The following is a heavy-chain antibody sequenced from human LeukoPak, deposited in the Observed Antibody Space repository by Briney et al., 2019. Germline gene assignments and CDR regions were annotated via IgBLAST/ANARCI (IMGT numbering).Heavy chain of an antibody. Sequence: SETLSLTCTVSGGSISSYYWSWIRQPPGKGLEWIGYIYYSGSTNYNPSLKSRVTISVDTSKNQFSLKLSSVTAADTAVYYRARGVPLRYFDWLPYPDYWGQGTLVTVSS. CDR2: IYYSGST. V-gene: IGHV4-59*08. J-gene: IGHJ4*02. CDR3: ARGVPLRYFDWLPYPDY. CDR1: GGSISSYY. D-gene: IGHD3-9*01.